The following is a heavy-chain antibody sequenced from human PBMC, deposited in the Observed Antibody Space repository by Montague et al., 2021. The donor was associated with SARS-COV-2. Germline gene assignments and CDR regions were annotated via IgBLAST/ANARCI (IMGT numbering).Heavy chain of an antibody. D-gene: IGHD6-19*01. J-gene: IGHJ4*02. CDR1: GFTFSSYA. V-gene: IGHV3-30*04. CDR3: ARDRSWLILGELDY. Sequence: SLSLSCSASGFTFSSYAMHWVRQAPGKGLEWVAVISDDGSKKYYVDSVKGRFTISRDKSKNTLYLQMNSLRTEDTAVYYCARDRSWLILGELDYWGQGTLGTVSS. CDR2: ISDDGSKK.